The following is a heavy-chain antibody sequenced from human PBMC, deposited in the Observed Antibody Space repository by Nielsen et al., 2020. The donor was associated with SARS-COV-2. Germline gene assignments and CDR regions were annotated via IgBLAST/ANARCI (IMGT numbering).Heavy chain of an antibody. J-gene: IGHJ4*02. CDR2: IRYDGNNK. CDR3: ARDHAPSGYTYVPFGY. D-gene: IGHD5-18*01. V-gene: IGHV3-30*02. CDR1: GFTFSSYG. Sequence: GESLKISCAASGFTFSSYGMHWARQAPGKGLEWVAFIRYDGNNKYYADSVKGRFTISRDNSKNTLYLQMNSLRAEDTAVYYCARDHAPSGYTYVPFGYWGQGTLVTVSS.